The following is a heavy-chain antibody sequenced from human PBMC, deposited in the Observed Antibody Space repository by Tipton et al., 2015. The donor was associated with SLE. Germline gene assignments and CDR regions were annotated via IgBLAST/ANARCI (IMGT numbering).Heavy chain of an antibody. CDR3: ARDHSSNWGKTNMDV. Sequence: GLVKPSETLSLTCTVSGGSISSSSYYWSWIRQSPGKGLEWIGDLYSSGSTNYNPSLKSRVTILVATSKNQFSLKLTSVTAADTAVYYCARDHSSNWGKTNMDVWGKGTTVTVSS. D-gene: IGHD6-13*01. V-gene: IGHV4-61*01. CDR1: GGSISSSSYY. CDR2: LYSSGST. J-gene: IGHJ6*03.